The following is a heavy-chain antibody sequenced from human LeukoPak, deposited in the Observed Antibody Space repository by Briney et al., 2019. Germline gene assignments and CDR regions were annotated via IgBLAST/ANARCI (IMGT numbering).Heavy chain of an antibody. CDR1: GYTFTSYG. D-gene: IGHD3-22*01. CDR3: AREISRDSSGYYYSHDAFDI. CDR2: ISAYNGNT. Sequence: ASVKVSCKASGYTFTSYGISWVRQAPGQGLEWMGWISAYNGNTNYAQKLQGRVTMTTDTSTSTAYMELRSLRSDDTAVYYCAREISRDSSGYYYSHDAFDIWGQGTMVTVSS. J-gene: IGHJ3*02. V-gene: IGHV1-18*01.